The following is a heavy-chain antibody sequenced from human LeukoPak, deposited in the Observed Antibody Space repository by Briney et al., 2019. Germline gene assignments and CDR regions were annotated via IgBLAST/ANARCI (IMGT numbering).Heavy chain of an antibody. D-gene: IGHD1-26*01. Sequence: GRSLRLSCAASGFTFSSYGMHWVRQAPGKGLEWVAVIWYDGSNKYYADSVKGRFTISRDNSKNTLYLQMNSLRAEDTAVYYCARDIRAVGVTLYFDYWGQGALVTVSS. V-gene: IGHV3-33*01. CDR2: IWYDGSNK. CDR1: GFTFSSYG. CDR3: ARDIRAVGVTLYFDY. J-gene: IGHJ4*02.